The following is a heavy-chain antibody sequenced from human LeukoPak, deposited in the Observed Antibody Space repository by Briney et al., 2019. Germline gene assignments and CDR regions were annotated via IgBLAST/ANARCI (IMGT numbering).Heavy chain of an antibody. J-gene: IGHJ6*02. D-gene: IGHD2-8*01. Sequence: ASVKVSCKASGYTFTSYGISWVRQAPGQGLEWMGWISAYNGNTNYAQKLQVRVTMTTDTSTSTAYMELRSLRSDDTAVYYCARDARDIVLMVYTYYYYYGMDVWGQGTTVTVSS. CDR2: ISAYNGNT. CDR3: ARDARDIVLMVYTYYYYYGMDV. CDR1: GYTFTSYG. V-gene: IGHV1-18*01.